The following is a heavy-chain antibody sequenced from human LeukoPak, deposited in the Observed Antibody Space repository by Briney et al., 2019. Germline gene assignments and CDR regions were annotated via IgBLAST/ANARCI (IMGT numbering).Heavy chain of an antibody. Sequence: SETLSLTCAVYGGSFSGYYWSWIRQPPGKGLEWIGEINHSGSTNYNPSLKSRVTISVDTSKNQFSLKLGSVTAADTAVYYCARGRSYYDSSGYYGYYFDYWGQGTLVTVSS. CDR2: INHSGST. D-gene: IGHD3-22*01. CDR3: ARGRSYYDSSGYYGYYFDY. CDR1: GGSFSGYY. J-gene: IGHJ4*02. V-gene: IGHV4-34*01.